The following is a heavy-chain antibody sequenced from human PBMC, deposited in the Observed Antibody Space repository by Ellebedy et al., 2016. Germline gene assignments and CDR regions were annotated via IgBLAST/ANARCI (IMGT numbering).Heavy chain of an antibody. D-gene: IGHD5-12*01. CDR2: LYYTGRN. V-gene: IGHV4-39*07. Sequence: SETLSLTCTVSGGSISSPTSYWGWIRQPPGTGLEYIGSLYYTGRNYQNPSLKSRVTISVDTSKNQFSLNLSSVTAADTAVYYCARFLGLRFYDSGYYIDYWGQGTLVTFSS. J-gene: IGHJ4*02. CDR1: GGSISSPTSY. CDR3: ARFLGLRFYDSGYYIDY.